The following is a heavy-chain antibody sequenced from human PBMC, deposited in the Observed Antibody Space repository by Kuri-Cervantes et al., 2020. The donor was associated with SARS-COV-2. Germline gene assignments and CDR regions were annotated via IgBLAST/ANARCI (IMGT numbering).Heavy chain of an antibody. J-gene: IGHJ4*02. CDR1: GGTFSSYA. V-gene: IGHV1-69*06. Sequence: SVKVSCKASGGTFSSYAVTWVRQVPGQGLEWMGRIIPLFGTTIYAEKFRGRVTLTADRSTNTAYMELSSLRSEDTAVYYCARPYCTSSTCYDGTFDSWGQGTLVTVSS. CDR2: IIPLFGTT. CDR3: ARPYCTSSTCYDGTFDS. D-gene: IGHD2-2*01.